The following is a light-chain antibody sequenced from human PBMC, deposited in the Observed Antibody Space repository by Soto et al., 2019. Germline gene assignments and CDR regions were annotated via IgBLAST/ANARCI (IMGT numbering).Light chain of an antibody. CDR2: GAS. J-gene: IGKJ4*01. V-gene: IGKV3-15*01. CDR1: QTISND. Sequence: EVMMTQSPATVSMSPGEGVTLSCRASQTISNDLAWYQQKPGQAPRLLIYGASTRATGVPVRFSGGGSGTEFTLTISSLQSEDFAFYYCQQNNKWPPVTFGGGTKVEIK. CDR3: QQNNKWPPVT.